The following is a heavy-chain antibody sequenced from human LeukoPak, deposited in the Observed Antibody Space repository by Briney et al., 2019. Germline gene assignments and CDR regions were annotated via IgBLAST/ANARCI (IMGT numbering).Heavy chain of an antibody. V-gene: IGHV3-23*01. CDR2: ISGSGGST. CDR3: AKDVWSGWRDSQIDY. Sequence: PGGSLRLSCAASRFTFSNYAMSWVRQAPGKGLEWVSAISGSGGSTYYADSVKGRFTISRDNSKNTLYLQMNSLRAEDTAVYYCAKDVWSGWRDSQIDYWGQGTLVTVSS. D-gene: IGHD6-19*01. CDR1: RFTFSNYA. J-gene: IGHJ4*02.